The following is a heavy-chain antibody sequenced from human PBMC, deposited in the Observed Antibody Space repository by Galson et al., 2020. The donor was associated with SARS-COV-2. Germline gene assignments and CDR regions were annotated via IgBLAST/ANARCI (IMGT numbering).Heavy chain of an antibody. CDR2: ISYDGTKR. V-gene: IGHV3-30*04. CDR1: GFTFSSSA. J-gene: IGHJ4*02. CDR3: ARETDDYTSSWYDY. D-gene: IGHD6-13*01. Sequence: GGSLRLSCRASGFTFSSSAMHWVRQAPGKGLEWVAIISYDGTKRYNLDPVKGRFTISRDNSKNTLFLQMDSLTTEDTAVYYCARETDDYTSSWYDYWGQGTLVTVSS.